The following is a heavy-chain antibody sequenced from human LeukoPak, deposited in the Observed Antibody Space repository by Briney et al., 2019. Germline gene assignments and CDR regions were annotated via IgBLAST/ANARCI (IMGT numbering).Heavy chain of an antibody. CDR2: IYYSGST. D-gene: IGHD6-19*01. V-gene: IGHV4-59*12. J-gene: IGHJ4*02. CDR3: ARVGYSSGWYN. CDR1: GGSITSYY. Sequence: SETLSLTCTVSGGSITSYYWTWIRQPPGKGLEWIGYIYYSGSTSYNPSLKSRVTISVDTSKNQFSLKLSSVTAADTAVYYCARVGYSSGWYNWGQGTLVTVSS.